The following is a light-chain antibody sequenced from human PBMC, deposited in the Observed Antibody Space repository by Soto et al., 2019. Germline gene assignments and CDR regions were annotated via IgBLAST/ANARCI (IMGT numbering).Light chain of an antibody. V-gene: IGLV2-23*01. CDR3: CSYGGSSHVV. CDR2: EGS. J-gene: IGLJ2*01. CDR1: SSDVGSYNL. Sequence: QSALTQPASVSGSPGQSITISCTGTSSDVGSYNLVSWYQQHPGKAPKLMIYEGSKRPSGVSNRFSGSKSGNTASLTISGLQAEDEADDYCCSYGGSSHVVFGGGTKLTVL.